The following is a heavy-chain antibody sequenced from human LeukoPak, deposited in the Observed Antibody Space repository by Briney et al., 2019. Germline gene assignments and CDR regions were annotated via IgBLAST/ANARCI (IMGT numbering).Heavy chain of an antibody. V-gene: IGHV1-18*01. Sequence: ASVKVSCKASGYTFTSYGISWVRQAPGQGLEWMGWISAYNGNTNYAQKLQGRVTMTTDTSTSTAYMELRSLRSDDTAVYYCASGNYYDFWSGYPNFDYWGQGTLVNVSS. CDR1: GYTFTSYG. J-gene: IGHJ4*02. CDR3: ASGNYYDFWSGYPNFDY. CDR2: ISAYNGNT. D-gene: IGHD3-3*01.